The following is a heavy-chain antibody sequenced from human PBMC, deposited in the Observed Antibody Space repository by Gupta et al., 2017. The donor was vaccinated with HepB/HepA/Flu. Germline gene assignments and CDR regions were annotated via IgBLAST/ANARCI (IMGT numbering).Heavy chain of an antibody. V-gene: IGHV3-30*18. J-gene: IGHJ2*01. CDR2: ISYDGSNK. CDR1: GFTFSSFG. CDR3: AKATGGFWYCDL. D-gene: IGHD3-16*01. Sequence: QVQLVESGGGVVQPGRSLRLSCAASGFTFSSFGIHWVRQAPGKGLEWVALISYDGSNKYYADSVKGRFTISRDNSKNTLYLQMNSLRAEDTAVYYCAKATGGFWYCDLWGRGTLVTVSS.